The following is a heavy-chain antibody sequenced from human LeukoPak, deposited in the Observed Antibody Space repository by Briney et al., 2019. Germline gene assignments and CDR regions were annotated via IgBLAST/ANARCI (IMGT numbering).Heavy chain of an antibody. Sequence: PSETLSLTCAVYGGSFSGYYWSWIRQPPGKGLEWIGEINHSGSTNYNPSLKSRVTISVDTSKNQFSLKLSSVTAADTAAYYCARLLWFGELHSGWFDPWGQGTLVTVSS. CDR3: ARLLWFGELHSGWFDP. V-gene: IGHV4-34*01. J-gene: IGHJ5*02. CDR1: GGSFSGYY. D-gene: IGHD3-10*01. CDR2: INHSGST.